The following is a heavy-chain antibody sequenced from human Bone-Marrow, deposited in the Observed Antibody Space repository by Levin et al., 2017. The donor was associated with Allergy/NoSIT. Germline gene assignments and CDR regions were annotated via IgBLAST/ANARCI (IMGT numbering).Heavy chain of an antibody. Sequence: GSLRLSCIVSGGSIGSTPHYWAWIRQPPGKGLEWIGSLYYGGNTNYNPSLKSRVTISADTSKTRLSLNLTSVTAADTAMYYCARRDQYLSGWVPGFDYWGQGTLVTVSS. V-gene: IGHV4-39*01. CDR1: GGSIGSTPHY. CDR2: LYYGGNT. D-gene: IGHD6-19*01. J-gene: IGHJ4*02. CDR3: ARRDQYLSGWVPGFDY.